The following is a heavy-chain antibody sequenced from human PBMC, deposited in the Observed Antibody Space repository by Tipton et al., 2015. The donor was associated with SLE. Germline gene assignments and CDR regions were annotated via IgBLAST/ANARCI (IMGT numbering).Heavy chain of an antibody. V-gene: IGHV4-34*01. CDR2: ISHRGNT. Sequence: LRLSCAVYGGSFKNFYWSWIRQSPGKGLEWIGEISHRGNTQYNPSLMSRISISADRSNSQFSLRLSSVTAADTAIYYCASQNWNYYYWGQGTLVTVSS. CDR1: GGSFKNFY. D-gene: IGHD1-7*01. CDR3: ASQNWNYYY. J-gene: IGHJ4*02.